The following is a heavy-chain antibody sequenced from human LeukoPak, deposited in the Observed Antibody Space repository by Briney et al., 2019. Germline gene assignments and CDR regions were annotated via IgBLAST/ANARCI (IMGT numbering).Heavy chain of an antibody. CDR2: ISSSTNTI. CDR1: GFTFSSYN. CDR3: ARGTGYYYYYMDV. V-gene: IGHV3-48*01. J-gene: IGHJ6*03. Sequence: PGGSPRLSCAASGFTFSSYNMNWVRQDPGKGLEWVSYISSSTNTIYYADSVKGRFTISRDNAKNSLYLQMNSLRAEDTAVYYCARGTGYYYYYMDVWGKGTTVTVSS. D-gene: IGHD3-22*01.